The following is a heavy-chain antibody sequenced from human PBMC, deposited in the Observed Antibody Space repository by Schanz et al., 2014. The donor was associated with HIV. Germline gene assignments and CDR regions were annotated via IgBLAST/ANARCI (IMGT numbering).Heavy chain of an antibody. J-gene: IGHJ6*02. Sequence: QVQLAESGGGVVQPGRSLRLSCAASGFTFDSYGIHWVRQAPGKGLEWVAVISYDGSNKKYADSVKGRFTISRDNSKNTLYLQMKSLRPEDTAVYYCAKDRNHYDSRYRGKGNYYYYYGMDVWGQGTTVTVSS. D-gene: IGHD3-22*01. CDR3: AKDRNHYDSRYRGKGNYYYYYGMDV. V-gene: IGHV3-30*18. CDR1: GFTFDSYG. CDR2: ISYDGSNK.